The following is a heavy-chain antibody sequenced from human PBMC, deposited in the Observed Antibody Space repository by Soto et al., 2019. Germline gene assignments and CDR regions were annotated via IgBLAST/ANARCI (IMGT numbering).Heavy chain of an antibody. J-gene: IGHJ6*02. D-gene: IGHD2-2*01. Sequence: SETLSLTCTVSGGSISSYYWSWIRQSPGKGLEWIGYIHYSGSTKSNPSLKSRVTISVDTSRNQVSLKLSSVTAAYSAVYFCARARYQLLHPYYYGMDVWGQGTRSPSP. V-gene: IGHV4-59*01. CDR1: GGSISSYY. CDR3: ARARYQLLHPYYYGMDV. CDR2: IHYSGST.